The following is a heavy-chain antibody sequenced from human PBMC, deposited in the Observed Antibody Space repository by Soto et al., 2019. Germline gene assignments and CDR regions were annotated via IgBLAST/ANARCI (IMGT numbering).Heavy chain of an antibody. CDR2: IDPSDSYT. D-gene: IGHD2-8*01. CDR1: GYSFTSYW. CDR3: ARHVGGRDPACTNGVCYTSI. J-gene: IGHJ3*02. V-gene: IGHV5-10-1*01. Sequence: PGESLKISCKGSGYSFTSYWISWVRQMPGKGLEWMGRIDPSDSYTNYSPSFQGHVTISADKSISTAYLQWSSLKASDTAMYYCARHVGGRDPACTNGVCYTSIWGQGTMVTVSS.